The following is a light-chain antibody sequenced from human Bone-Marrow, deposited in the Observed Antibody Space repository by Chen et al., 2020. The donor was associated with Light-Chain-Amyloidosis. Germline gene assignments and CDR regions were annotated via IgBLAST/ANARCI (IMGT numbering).Light chain of an antibody. CDR1: DLPTKY. J-gene: IGLJ2*01. V-gene: IGLV3-25*03. Sequence: SYELTQPPSVSVSLGQTARITCSGDDLPTKYAYWYQQKPGQAPVLVIHRDTERPSGISERFSGSSSGTTATWTISGVQAEDEADYHCQSADSSGTYEVIFGGGTKLTVL. CDR3: QSADSSGTYEVI. CDR2: RDT.